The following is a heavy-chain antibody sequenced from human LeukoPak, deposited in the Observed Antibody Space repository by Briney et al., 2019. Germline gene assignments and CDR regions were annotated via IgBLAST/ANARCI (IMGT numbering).Heavy chain of an antibody. J-gene: IGHJ4*02. CDR3: AKVGDYYDSSGYPSDY. Sequence: GGSLRLSCAASGFTFSSYGMHWVRQAPGKGLEWVAFIRYDGSNKYYADSVKGRFTISRDNSKNTLYLQMNSLRAEDTAVYYCAKVGDYYDSSGYPSDYWGQGTLVTVSS. V-gene: IGHV3-30*02. CDR2: IRYDGSNK. D-gene: IGHD3-22*01. CDR1: GFTFSSYG.